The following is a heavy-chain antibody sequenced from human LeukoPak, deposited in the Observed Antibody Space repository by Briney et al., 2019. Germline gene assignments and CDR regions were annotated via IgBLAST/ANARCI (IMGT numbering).Heavy chain of an antibody. J-gene: IGHJ4*02. CDR2: INHSGST. CDR3: ARLIPGPRGSYYFDY. V-gene: IGHV4-34*01. Sequence: PSETLSLTCAVYGGSFSGYYWSWIRQPPGEGLEWIGEINHSGSTNYNPSLKSRVTISVDTSKNQFSLNLTSVTAADTAVYYCARLIPGPRGSYYFDYWGQGTLVTVSS. D-gene: IGHD3-10*01. CDR1: GGSFSGYY.